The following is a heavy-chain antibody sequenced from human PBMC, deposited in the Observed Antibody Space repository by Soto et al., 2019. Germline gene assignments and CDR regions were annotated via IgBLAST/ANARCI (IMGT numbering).Heavy chain of an antibody. Sequence: SETLSLTCAVYGGSFSGYYWSWIRQPPGKGLEWIGEINHSGSTNYNPSLKSRVTISVDTSKNQFSLKLSSVTAADTAVYYCARGPLELRGGYYYYGMDLWGQGSTVTVS. CDR3: ARGPLELRGGYYYYGMDL. V-gene: IGHV4-34*01. J-gene: IGHJ6*02. CDR2: INHSGST. CDR1: GGSFSGYY. D-gene: IGHD1-7*01.